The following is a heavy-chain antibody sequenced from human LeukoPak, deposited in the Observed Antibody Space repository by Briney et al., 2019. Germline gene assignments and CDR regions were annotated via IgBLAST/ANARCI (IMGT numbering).Heavy chain of an antibody. Sequence: GGSLRLSCAASGFTFSNAWMSWVRQAPGKWLEWVGRIKSKTDGGTTDYAAPVKGRFTISRDDSKNTLYLQMNSLRAEDTAVYYCAVGVVTAIKYFQHWGQGTLVTVSS. CDR1: GFTFSNAW. D-gene: IGHD2-21*02. CDR3: AVGVVTAIKYFQH. V-gene: IGHV3-15*01. J-gene: IGHJ1*01. CDR2: IKSKTDGGTT.